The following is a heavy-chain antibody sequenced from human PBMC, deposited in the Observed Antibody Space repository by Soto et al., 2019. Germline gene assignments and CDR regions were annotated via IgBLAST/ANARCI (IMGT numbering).Heavy chain of an antibody. CDR1: GYSFTSYW. D-gene: IGHD6-19*01. V-gene: IGHV5-51*01. CDR2: IYPGDSDT. CDR3: ARNTGWLVLGNAFDI. Sequence: PGESLKISCKGSGYSFTSYWIGWVRQMPGKGLEWMGIIYPGDSDTRYSPSFQGQVTISADKSISTAYLQWSSLKASDTAMYYCARNTGWLVLGNAFDIWGQGTMVTVSS. J-gene: IGHJ3*02.